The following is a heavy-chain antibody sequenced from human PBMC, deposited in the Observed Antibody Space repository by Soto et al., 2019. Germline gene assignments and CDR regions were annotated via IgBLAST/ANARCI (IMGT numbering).Heavy chain of an antibody. Sequence: GSLRLSCAASGFTFSSHWMSWVRQAPGKGLEWVANIKQDGSEKYYVDSVKGRFTISRDNAKNSLYLQMNSLRAEDTAVYYCARDPQGRSYFDYWGQGTLVTVSS. CDR2: IKQDGSEK. CDR3: ARDPQGRSYFDY. V-gene: IGHV3-7*01. J-gene: IGHJ4*02. CDR1: GFTFSSHW.